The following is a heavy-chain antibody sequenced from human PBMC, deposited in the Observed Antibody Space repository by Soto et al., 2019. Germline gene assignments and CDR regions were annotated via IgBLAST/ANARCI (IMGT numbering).Heavy chain of an antibody. J-gene: IGHJ6*02. V-gene: IGHV1-69*04. D-gene: IGHD3-10*01. CDR3: ARDRGLVSAVGGKMVNHYGLDV. CDR2: IIPLLNIP. Sequence: GASVKVSCKASGGTFSRNTISWVRQAPGQGLEWMGRIIPLLNIPNYAQNFQGRVMMTADRSTTTVYMEVSSLKSEDTAVYYCARDRGLVSAVGGKMVNHYGLDVWGQGTTVTVSS. CDR1: GGTFSRNT.